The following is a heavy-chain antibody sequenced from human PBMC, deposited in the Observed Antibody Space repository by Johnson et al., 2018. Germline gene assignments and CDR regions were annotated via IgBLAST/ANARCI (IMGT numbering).Heavy chain of an antibody. CDR2: IIPISGTT. CDR1: GGTFSGYA. V-gene: IGHV1-69*01. D-gene: IGHD3-22*01. J-gene: IGHJ6*03. CDR3: AREGDYDSSGYYEGAYYYYYMDV. Sequence: VQLVESGAEVKKPGASVTVSCKASGGTFSGYAINWVRQAPGQGLEWMGGIIPISGTTNYAQKLQGRVTIAADESTSTAYMELGSLRSEDTAEYYCAREGDYDSSGYYEGAYYYYYMDVWGKGTTVTVSS.